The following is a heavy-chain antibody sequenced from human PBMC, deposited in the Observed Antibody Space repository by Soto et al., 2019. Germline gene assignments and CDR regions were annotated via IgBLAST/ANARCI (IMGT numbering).Heavy chain of an antibody. CDR2: ITPFFGTA. CDR1: GGTFSNYA. V-gene: IGHV1-69*12. Sequence: QVQLVQSGAEVKKPGSSVKVSCKASGGTFSNYAISWVRQAPGQGLEWMGGITPFFGTANYAQTFQGRVTIPADESMSTAYMELRRLRSEDTAVYYCAQTLGLAVAGPGRFDLWGRGTLVTVSS. D-gene: IGHD6-19*01. CDR3: AQTLGLAVAGPGRFDL. J-gene: IGHJ2*01.